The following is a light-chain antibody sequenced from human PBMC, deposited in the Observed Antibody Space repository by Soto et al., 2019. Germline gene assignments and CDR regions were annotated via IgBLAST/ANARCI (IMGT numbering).Light chain of an antibody. Sequence: EIVLTQSPATLSLSPGERATLSCRASQSLSNYLAWYQQKPGQAPRLLIHDASNRATGIPARISGSGSGTDFTLTISRLEPEDFAVYYCQQYGSSPLTFGPGTKVDIK. CDR1: QSLSNY. CDR3: QQYGSSPLT. J-gene: IGKJ3*01. CDR2: DAS. V-gene: IGKV3-20*01.